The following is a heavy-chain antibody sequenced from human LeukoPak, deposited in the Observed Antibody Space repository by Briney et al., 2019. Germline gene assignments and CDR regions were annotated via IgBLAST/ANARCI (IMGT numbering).Heavy chain of an antibody. V-gene: IGHV1-2*02. CDR2: INPNSGGT. Sequence: GASVKVSCKASGYTFTGYYMHWVRQAPGQGLEWMGWINPNSGGTNYAQKFQGRVTMTRDTSISTAYMELSRLRSDDTAVYYCARDREVYYDILTGYTFDYWGQGTLVTVSS. CDR1: GYTFTGYY. D-gene: IGHD3-9*01. J-gene: IGHJ4*02. CDR3: ARDREVYYDILTGYTFDY.